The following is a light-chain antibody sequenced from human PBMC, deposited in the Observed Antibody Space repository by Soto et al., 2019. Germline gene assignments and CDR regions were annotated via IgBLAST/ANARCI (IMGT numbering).Light chain of an antibody. J-gene: IGLJ3*02. CDR1: SSDIGRYNL. V-gene: IGLV2-23*02. CDR2: EAT. CDR3: SLYASTNTFM. Sequence: QSALTQPASVSGSPGQSITISCTGTSSDIGRYNLVSWYQQHPGKPPKLMIYEATKRPSGVSNRFSGSKSGNTASLTISGLQAEDEDDYCCSLYASTNTFMFGGGTKLTVL.